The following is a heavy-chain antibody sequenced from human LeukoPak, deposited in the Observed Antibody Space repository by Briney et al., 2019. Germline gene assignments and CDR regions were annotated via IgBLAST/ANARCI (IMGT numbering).Heavy chain of an antibody. J-gene: IGHJ4*02. V-gene: IGHV3-53*01. D-gene: IGHD1-14*01. CDR1: GFTVITND. CDR3: ARGVEPLAANTLAY. Sequence: PGGSLRLSCAASGFTVITNDMTWVRQARGKGLEWVSVLYSDGNTKYADSVQGRFTISRDNSKNTLYLEMNSLSPDDTAVYYCARGVEPLAANTLAYWGQGTLVTDSS. CDR2: LYSDGNT.